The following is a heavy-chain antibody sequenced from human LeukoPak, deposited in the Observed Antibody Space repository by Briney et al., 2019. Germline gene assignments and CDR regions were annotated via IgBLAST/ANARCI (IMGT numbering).Heavy chain of an antibody. CDR2: IYCSGST. D-gene: IGHD3-22*01. J-gene: IGHJ3*02. CDR3: ARANDYYDSSGYSENDAFDI. CDR1: GGSTSSYY. V-gene: IGHV4-59*01. Sequence: SEPLSLTCIVSGGSTSSYYWSWIRQPPGKGLEWIGYIYCSGSTNYNPSLKSRVTISGDTSKYQFSLKLSSATAADTAVYYCARANDYYDSSGYSENDAFDIWGQGTMVTVSS.